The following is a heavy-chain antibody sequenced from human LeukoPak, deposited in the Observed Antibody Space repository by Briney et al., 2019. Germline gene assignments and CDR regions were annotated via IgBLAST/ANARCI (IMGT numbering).Heavy chain of an antibody. V-gene: IGHV4-59*01. CDR3: AREWELLGEFDY. D-gene: IGHD1-26*01. CDR1: GGSISSYY. J-gene: IGHJ4*02. Sequence: SETLSLTCTVSGGSISSYYWSWIRQPPGKGLEWIGYIYYSGSTSYNPSLKSRVTISVDTSKNQFSLKLSSVTAADTAVYYCAREWELLGEFDYWGQGTLVTVSS. CDR2: IYYSGST.